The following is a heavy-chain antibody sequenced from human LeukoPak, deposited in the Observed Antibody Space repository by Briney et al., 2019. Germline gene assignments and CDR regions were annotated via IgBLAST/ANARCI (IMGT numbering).Heavy chain of an antibody. D-gene: IGHD3-10*01. CDR3: ARLGGYYGSGRPHNWFDP. CDR2: MYYSGTT. CDR1: GGSIRSSSYY. V-gene: IGHV4-39*01. J-gene: IGHJ5*02. Sequence: SETLSLTCNVSGGSIRSSSYYWGWIRQSPGKGLEWIGSMYYSGTTYYNPSLKSRVTISEDTSNNQFSLKLSSVTAADTAVYYCARLGGYYGSGRPHNWFDPWGQGTLVTVSS.